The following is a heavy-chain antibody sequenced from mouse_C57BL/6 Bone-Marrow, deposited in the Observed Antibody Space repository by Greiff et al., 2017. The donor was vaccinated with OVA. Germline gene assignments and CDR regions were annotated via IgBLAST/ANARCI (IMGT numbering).Heavy chain of an antibody. CDR3: ARYGISPVYYAWFAY. Sequence: QVQLQQPGTELVKPGASVKLSCKASGYTFTSYWMHWVKQRPGQGLEWIGNINPSNGGTNYNEKFKSKATLTVDNSSSTAYMQLSSLTSEDSAVYYCARYGISPVYYAWFAYWGQGTLVTVSA. CDR1: GYTFTSYW. V-gene: IGHV1-53*01. J-gene: IGHJ3*01. D-gene: IGHD2-1*01. CDR2: INPSNGGT.